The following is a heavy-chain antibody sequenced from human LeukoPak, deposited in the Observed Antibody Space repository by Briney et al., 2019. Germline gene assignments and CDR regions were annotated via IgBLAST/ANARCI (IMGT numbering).Heavy chain of an antibody. CDR3: ARRLAPPYGSGSYWTRGYYYMDV. CDR2: INHSGST. CDR1: GGSFSGYY. D-gene: IGHD3-10*01. J-gene: IGHJ6*03. V-gene: IGHV4-34*01. Sequence: SETLSLTCAVYGGSFSGYYWSWIRQPPGKGLEWIGEINHSGSTNYNPSLKSRVTISVDTSKNQFSLKLSSVTAADTAVYYCARRLAPPYGSGSYWTRGYYYMDVWGKGTTVTVSS.